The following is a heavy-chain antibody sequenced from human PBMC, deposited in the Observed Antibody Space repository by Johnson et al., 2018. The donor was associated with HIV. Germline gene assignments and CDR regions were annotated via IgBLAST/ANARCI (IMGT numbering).Heavy chain of an antibody. V-gene: IGHV3-NL1*01. CDR3: AGDRAIVVAYDAFDI. D-gene: IGHD3-22*01. CDR1: GFTFSSNG. CDR2: IYSGGRT. Sequence: QVQLVESGGGVVQPGRSLRLSCAASGFTFSSNGMHWVRQAPGKGLEWVSLIYSGGRTYYADAVMGRFTISSDNSKNTLYLQMNSLRPEDTAVYYCAGDRAIVVAYDAFDIWGQGTMVTVSS. J-gene: IGHJ3*02.